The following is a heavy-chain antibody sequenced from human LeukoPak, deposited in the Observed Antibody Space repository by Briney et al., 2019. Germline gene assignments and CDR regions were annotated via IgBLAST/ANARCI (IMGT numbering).Heavy chain of an antibody. CDR2: IYYSGST. CDR3: AAQKGGYSCGYFDY. CDR1: GGSISSYY. Sequence: SETLSLTCTVSGGSISSYYWSWTRQPPGKGLERIGYIYYSGSTNYNPSLKSRVTISVDTSKNQFSLKLSSVTAADTAVYYCAAQKGGYSCGYFDYWGQGTLVTVSS. J-gene: IGHJ4*02. D-gene: IGHD5-18*01. V-gene: IGHV4-59*12.